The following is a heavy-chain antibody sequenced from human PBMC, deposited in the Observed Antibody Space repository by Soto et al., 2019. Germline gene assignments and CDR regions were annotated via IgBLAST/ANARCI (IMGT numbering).Heavy chain of an antibody. J-gene: IGHJ6*02. CDR3: ARDLRDEVFYYYGMDV. CDR1: GYTFTSYA. V-gene: IGHV1-3*01. Sequence: ASVKVSCKASGYTFTSYAMHWVRQAPGQRLEWMGWINAGNGNTKYSQKFQGRVTITRDTSASTAYMELSSLRSEDTAVYYCARDLRDEVFYYYGMDVWGQCTTVTVSS. D-gene: IGHD2-8*01. CDR2: INAGNGNT.